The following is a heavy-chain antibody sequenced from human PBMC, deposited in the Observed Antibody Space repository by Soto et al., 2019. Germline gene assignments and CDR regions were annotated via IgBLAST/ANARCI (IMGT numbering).Heavy chain of an antibody. J-gene: IGHJ6*02. D-gene: IGHD3-9*01. V-gene: IGHV3-53*01. Sequence: EVPLVESGGGLIQPGGSLRLSCAASGFTVSSNYMSWVRQAPGKGLEWVSVIYSGGSTYYADSVKGRFTISRDNSKNTLYLQMNSLRAEDTAVYYCARDIGDLDILTGYSIRYYGMDVWGQGTTVTVSS. CDR3: ARDIGDLDILTGYSIRYYGMDV. CDR2: IYSGGST. CDR1: GFTVSSNY.